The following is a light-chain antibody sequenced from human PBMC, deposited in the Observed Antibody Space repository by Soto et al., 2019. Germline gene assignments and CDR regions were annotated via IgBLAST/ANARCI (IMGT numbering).Light chain of an antibody. CDR2: GAS. Sequence: EIVLTQSPGTLSLSPGERATLSFRASQSVSSSYLAWYQQKPGQAPSLLIYGASSRATGIPDRFSGSGSGTDFTLTISRLEPEDFAVYYCPQYGSSPWTFGQGTKVDIK. J-gene: IGKJ1*01. CDR3: PQYGSSPWT. CDR1: QSVSSSY. V-gene: IGKV3-20*01.